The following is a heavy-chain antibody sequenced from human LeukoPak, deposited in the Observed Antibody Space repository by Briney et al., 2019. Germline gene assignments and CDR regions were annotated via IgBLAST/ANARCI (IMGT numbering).Heavy chain of an antibody. CDR1: GFTFGDYA. CDR3: TRGPRYCSGGSCFLNY. CDR2: IRSKAYGGTT. D-gene: IGHD2-15*01. V-gene: IGHV3-49*04. Sequence: GGSLRLSCTASGFTFGDYATSWVRQAPGKGLEWVGFIRSKAYGGTTEYAASVKGRFTISRDDSKSIAYLQMNSLKTEDTAVYYCTRGPRYCSGGSCFLNYWGQGTLVTVSS. J-gene: IGHJ4*02.